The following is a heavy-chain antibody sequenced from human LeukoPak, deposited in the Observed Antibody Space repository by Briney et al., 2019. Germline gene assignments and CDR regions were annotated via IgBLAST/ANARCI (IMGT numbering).Heavy chain of an antibody. CDR3: ARGDWYYYYYYMDV. Sequence: PSETLSLTCTVSGGSISSYYWSWIRQPPGKGLEWIGYIHYSGSTHYNPSLKSRVTISVDTSKNQFSLKLSSVTAADTAVYYCARGDWYYYYYYMDVWGKGTTVTISS. CDR2: IHYSGST. J-gene: IGHJ6*03. D-gene: IGHD3/OR15-3a*01. V-gene: IGHV4-59*01. CDR1: GGSISSYY.